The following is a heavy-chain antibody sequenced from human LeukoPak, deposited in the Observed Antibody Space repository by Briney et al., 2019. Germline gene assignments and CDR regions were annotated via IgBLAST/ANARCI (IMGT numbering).Heavy chain of an antibody. CDR1: GYTFTSYG. CDR3: ARDLYRDSLPVSWFDP. Sequence: ASVKVSCKASGYTFTSYGISRVRQAPGQGLEWMGWISDYNGNTNYAQKLQGRVTMTTDTSTSTAYMELRSLRSDDTAVYYCARDLYRDSLPVSWFDPWGQGTLVTVSS. V-gene: IGHV1-18*01. D-gene: IGHD4-11*01. J-gene: IGHJ5*02. CDR2: ISDYNGNT.